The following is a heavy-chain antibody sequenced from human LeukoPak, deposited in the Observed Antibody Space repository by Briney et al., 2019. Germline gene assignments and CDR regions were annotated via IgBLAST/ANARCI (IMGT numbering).Heavy chain of an antibody. D-gene: IGHD3-16*01. Sequence: GGSLRLSCSASGFSFSDYWMHWVRQAPGKGLLWVGRITSDGISTIYAHALKGRVTMSRDNAKNTGYLQMNRLRAEDTAVYYCFRGGLSGFIWGQGTMVTVSS. J-gene: IGHJ3*02. CDR3: FRGGLSGFI. V-gene: IGHV3-74*01. CDR1: GFSFSDYW. CDR2: ITSDGIST.